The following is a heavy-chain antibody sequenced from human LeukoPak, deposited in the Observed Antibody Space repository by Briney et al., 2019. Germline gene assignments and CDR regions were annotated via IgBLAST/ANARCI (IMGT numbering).Heavy chain of an antibody. CDR1: GFTFSSYT. Sequence: GSLRLSCAASGFTFSSYTMNWVRQAPGKGLERVSSISSSSSYIYYADSVKGRFTISRDNAKNSLYLQMNSLRAEDTAVYYCARLVKHYYDSSGYSGNNWFDPWGQGTLVTVSS. V-gene: IGHV3-21*01. CDR2: ISSSSSYI. CDR3: ARLVKHYYDSSGYSGNNWFDP. J-gene: IGHJ5*02. D-gene: IGHD3-22*01.